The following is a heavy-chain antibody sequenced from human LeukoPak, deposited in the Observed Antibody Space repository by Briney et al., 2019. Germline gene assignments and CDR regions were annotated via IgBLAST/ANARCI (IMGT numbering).Heavy chain of an antibody. CDR3: ARDPTSGWYWYFDY. Sequence: GGSLRLSCAASGFTFSTYAMSWVRQAPGKGLEWVSAIRGSGDNTYYADSVKGRFTISRDNSKNTLYLQMNSLRAEDTAVYYCARDPTSGWYWYFDYWGQGTLVTVSS. J-gene: IGHJ4*02. D-gene: IGHD6-19*01. V-gene: IGHV3-23*01. CDR2: IRGSGDNT. CDR1: GFTFSTYA.